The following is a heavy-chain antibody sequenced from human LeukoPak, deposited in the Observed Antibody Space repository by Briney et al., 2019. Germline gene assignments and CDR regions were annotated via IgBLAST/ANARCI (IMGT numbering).Heavy chain of an antibody. CDR3: AKDNSDSVFRWLPYYFDY. Sequence: SGGSLRLSCAASGFTFSSYAMSWVRQAPGKGLEWVSAISGSGGSTYYADSVKGRFTISRDNSKNTLYLQMNSLRAEDTAVYYCAKDNSDSVFRWLPYYFDYWGQGTLVTVSS. CDR2: ISGSGGST. D-gene: IGHD5-24*01. J-gene: IGHJ4*02. V-gene: IGHV3-23*01. CDR1: GFTFSSYA.